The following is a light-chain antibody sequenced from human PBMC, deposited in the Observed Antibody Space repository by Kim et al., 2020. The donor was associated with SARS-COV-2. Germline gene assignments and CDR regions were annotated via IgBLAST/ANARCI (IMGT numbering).Light chain of an antibody. CDR1: KLGDKY. Sequence: PGPTASITCSGDKLGDKYVSWYQQKPGQSPVVFIYQDNQRPSGIPERFSGSNSGNTATLTISGTQAMDEADYYCQAWDSSTHNYVFGAGTKVTVL. V-gene: IGLV3-1*01. J-gene: IGLJ1*01. CDR2: QDN. CDR3: QAWDSSTHNYV.